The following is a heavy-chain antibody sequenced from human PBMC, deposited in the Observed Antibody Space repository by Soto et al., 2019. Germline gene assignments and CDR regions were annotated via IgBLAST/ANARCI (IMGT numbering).Heavy chain of an antibody. J-gene: IGHJ4*02. CDR3: AGAHARIAAADQYYFDY. CDR1: GYTFTSYD. D-gene: IGHD6-13*01. CDR2: MNPNSGNT. Sequence: ASVKVSCKASGYTFTSYDINWVRQATGQGLEWMGWMNPNSGNTGYAQKFQGRVTMTRNTSISTAYMELSSLRSEDTAVYYCAGAHARIAAADQYYFDYWGQGTLVTVSS. V-gene: IGHV1-8*01.